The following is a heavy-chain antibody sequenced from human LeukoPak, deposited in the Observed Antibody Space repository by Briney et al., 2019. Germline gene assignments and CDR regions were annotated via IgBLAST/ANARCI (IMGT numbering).Heavy chain of an antibody. CDR2: IYYSGST. CDR1: GGSISSSSYY. D-gene: IGHD3-16*02. J-gene: IGHJ4*02. Sequence: SETLSLTCTVSGGSISSSSYYWGWIRQPPGKGLEWIGSIYYSGSTYYNPFLKSRVTISVDTSKNQFSLKLSSVTAAHTAVYYCARHPGIMITFGGVIVIPLFDYWGQGTLVTVSS. CDR3: ARHPGIMITFGGVIVIPLFDY. V-gene: IGHV4-39*01.